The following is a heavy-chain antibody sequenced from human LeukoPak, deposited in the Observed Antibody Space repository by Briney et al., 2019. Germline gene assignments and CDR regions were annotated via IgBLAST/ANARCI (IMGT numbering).Heavy chain of an antibody. CDR2: ISSSGSTI. CDR3: ARDRYSTLGDMVRGAFDS. D-gene: IGHD3-10*01. J-gene: IGHJ5*01. Sequence: GGSLRLSCAASGFTFSSYEMNWVRQAPGKGLEGVSYISSSGSTIYYADSVKGRFTISRDNAKNSLYLQMNSLRAEDTAVYYCARDRYSTLGDMVRGAFDSWGQGTLVTVSS. V-gene: IGHV3-48*03. CDR1: GFTFSSYE.